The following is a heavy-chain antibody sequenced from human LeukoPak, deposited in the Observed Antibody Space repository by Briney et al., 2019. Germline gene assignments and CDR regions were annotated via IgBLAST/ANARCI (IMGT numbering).Heavy chain of an antibody. V-gene: IGHV3-7*03. CDR1: GFTLSTYW. CDR3: ARDKVVGATIFDY. D-gene: IGHD1-26*01. CDR2: IKQDGGEI. J-gene: IGHJ4*02. Sequence: GGSLRLSCAASGFTLSTYWMSWVRQAPGKGLEWVANIKQDGGEIYYVDSVKGRFTISRDNAKNSLYLQMSSLRAEDTAVYYCARDKVVGATIFDYWGQGTLVTVSS.